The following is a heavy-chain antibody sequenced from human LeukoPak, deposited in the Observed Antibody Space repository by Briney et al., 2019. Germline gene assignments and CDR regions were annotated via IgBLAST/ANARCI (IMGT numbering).Heavy chain of an antibody. CDR2: ISSNGGST. CDR3: ARDTYCSSTSCYAAFHY. CDR1: GFTFSSYA. J-gene: IGHJ4*02. Sequence: GGSLRLSCAASGFTFSSYAMHWVRQVPGKGLEYVSAISSNGGSTYYANSVKGRFTISRDNSKNTLYLQMGSLRAEDMAVYYCARDTYCSSTSCYAAFHYWGQGTLVTVSS. D-gene: IGHD2-2*01. V-gene: IGHV3-64*01.